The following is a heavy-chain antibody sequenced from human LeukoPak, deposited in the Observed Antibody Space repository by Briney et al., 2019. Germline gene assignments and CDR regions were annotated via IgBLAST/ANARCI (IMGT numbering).Heavy chain of an antibody. CDR3: AKDHKSDYGALDY. CDR2: ISGSGGST. CDR1: GFTFSDYY. V-gene: IGHV3-23*01. Sequence: GGSLRLSCAASGFTFSDYYMSWVRQAPGKGLEWVSAISGSGGSTYYADSVKGRFTISRDNSKNTLYLQMNSLRAEDTAVYYCAKDHKSDYGALDYWGQGTLVTVSS. J-gene: IGHJ4*02. D-gene: IGHD4-17*01.